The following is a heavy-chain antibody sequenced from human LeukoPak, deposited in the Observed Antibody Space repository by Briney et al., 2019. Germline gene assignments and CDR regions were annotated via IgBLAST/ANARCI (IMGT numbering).Heavy chain of an antibody. D-gene: IGHD3-9*01. V-gene: IGHV3-21*06. CDR1: GLTFRDYS. CDR2: ISDKNSDI. J-gene: IGHJ4*02. CDR3: AGGSGSGHWLIDY. Sequence: GGSLRLSCAASGLTFRDYSMNWVRQAPGKGLEWVSFISDKNSDIQYADSVKGRFTISRDNAKSSLDLEMSSLRAEDTAFYCCAGGSGSGHWLIDYWGQGTLVTVSS.